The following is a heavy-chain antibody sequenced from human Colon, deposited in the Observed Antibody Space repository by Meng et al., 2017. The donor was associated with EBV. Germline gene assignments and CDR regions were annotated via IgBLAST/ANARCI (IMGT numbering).Heavy chain of an antibody. CDR2: SYYSGST. CDR1: GGSISSSGYY. J-gene: IGHJ4*02. V-gene: IGHV4-30-4*01. D-gene: IGHD5-18*01. Sequence: QVQLQESGPGLVKPSQXLSLTCGVSGGSISSSGYYWSWIRQPPGKGLEWIGYSYYSGSTYYNPSLKSRVTISVDTSNNQFSLKLKSVTAADTAVYYCVRYSYGFDYWGQGTLVTVSS. CDR3: VRYSYGFDY.